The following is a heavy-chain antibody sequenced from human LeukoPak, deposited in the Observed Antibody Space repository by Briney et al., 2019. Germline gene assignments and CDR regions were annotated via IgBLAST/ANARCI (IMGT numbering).Heavy chain of an antibody. CDR2: IIPIFGTA. J-gene: IGHJ3*02. CDR3: ARGMDGYNSDAFDI. D-gene: IGHD5-24*01. Sequence: ASVKVSCKASGGTFSSYAISWVRQAPGQGLEWMGGIIPIFGTANFAQKYQGRVPITADESTSTAYMELGSLRSEDTAVYYCARGMDGYNSDAFDIWGQGTMVTVSS. V-gene: IGHV1-69*13. CDR1: GGTFSSYA.